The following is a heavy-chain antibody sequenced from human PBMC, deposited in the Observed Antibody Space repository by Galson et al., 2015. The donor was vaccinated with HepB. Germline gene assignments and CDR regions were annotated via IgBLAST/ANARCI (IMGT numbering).Heavy chain of an antibody. D-gene: IGHD6-13*01. Sequence: SVKVSCKASGYTFTSYAMHWVRQAPGQRLEWMGWINAGNGNTKYSQKFQGRVTITRDTSASTAYMELSSLRSEDTAVYYCARDRAAAGTLQYWGQGTLVTVSS. CDR2: INAGNGNT. J-gene: IGHJ4*02. CDR3: ARDRAAAGTLQY. CDR1: GYTFTSYA. V-gene: IGHV1-3*01.